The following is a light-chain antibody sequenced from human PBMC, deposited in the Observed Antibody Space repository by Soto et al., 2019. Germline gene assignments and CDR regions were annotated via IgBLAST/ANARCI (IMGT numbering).Light chain of an antibody. V-gene: IGKV2-30*01. CDR3: MQGTHWPFA. Sequence: DVVLTQSPLSLPVTLGQPASISCRSSHSLVYSDGNIYLNWFQQRPGQSPRRLIYKVSNRDSGVPDRFRGSGSGTAFTLKISRVEAEDVVIYYYCMQGTHWPFAFGPGTKVDVK. J-gene: IGKJ3*01. CDR1: HSLVYSDGNIY. CDR2: KVS.